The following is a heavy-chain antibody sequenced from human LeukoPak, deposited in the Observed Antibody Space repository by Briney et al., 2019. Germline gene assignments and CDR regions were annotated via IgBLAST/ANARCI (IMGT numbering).Heavy chain of an antibody. D-gene: IGHD3-16*01. CDR2: IYTSGST. CDR3: ARDWGEDFDY. CDR1: GGSFSGYY. Sequence: SETLSLTCAVYGGSFSGYYWSWIRQPAGKGLEWIGRIYTSGSTNYNPSLKSRVTISVDTSKNQFSLKLSSVTAADTAVYYCARDWGEDFDYWGQGTLVTVSS. V-gene: IGHV4-4*07. J-gene: IGHJ4*02.